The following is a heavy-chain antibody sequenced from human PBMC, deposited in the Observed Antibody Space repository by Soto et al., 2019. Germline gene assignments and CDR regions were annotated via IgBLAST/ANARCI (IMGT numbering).Heavy chain of an antibody. D-gene: IGHD6-13*01. J-gene: IGHJ4*02. CDR2: INTDGSST. CDR3: TRDPGAYSSTWSFYFDS. CDR1: GFTFSRFW. V-gene: IGHV3-74*01. Sequence: WSLRLSCAASGFTFSRFWMHWVRQAPGKGLVWVSRINTDGSSTTYADSVKGRFTISRDNAKNTLYLQMDSLRAEDTGVYYCTRDPGAYSSTWSFYFDSWGQGTMVTVYS.